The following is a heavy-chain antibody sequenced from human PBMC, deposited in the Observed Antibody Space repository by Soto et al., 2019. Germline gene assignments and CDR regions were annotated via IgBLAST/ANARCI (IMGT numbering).Heavy chain of an antibody. V-gene: IGHV3-74*01. D-gene: IGHD1-20*01. CDR3: TRNIWNRA. CDR1: GFTFSSYW. CDR2: IYSDGTTT. Sequence: GGSLRLSCAASGFTFSSYWMHWVRQAPGKGLVWVSRIYSDGTTTNYADSVKGRFTISRDNAKNTLYLQMNSLRAEDTAVYYFTRNIWNRAWGQGTMVTVSS. J-gene: IGHJ3*01.